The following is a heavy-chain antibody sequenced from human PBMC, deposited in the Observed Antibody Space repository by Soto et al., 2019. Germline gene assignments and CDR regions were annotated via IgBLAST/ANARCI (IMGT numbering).Heavy chain of an antibody. V-gene: IGHV3-23*01. Sequence: GSLRLSCAASGFTFSSYAMSWVRQAPGKGLEWVSAISGSGGSTYYADSVKGRFTISRDNARNSLYLHMTRLRVDDTGIYYCARDTGRASADLWGQGTLVTVSS. D-gene: IGHD1-26*01. CDR1: GFTFSSYA. J-gene: IGHJ5*02. CDR3: ARDTGRASADL. CDR2: ISGSGGST.